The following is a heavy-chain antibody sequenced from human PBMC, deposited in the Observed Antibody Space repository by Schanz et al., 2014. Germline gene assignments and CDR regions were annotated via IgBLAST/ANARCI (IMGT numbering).Heavy chain of an antibody. CDR3: ARYTGAYFDY. J-gene: IGHJ4*02. D-gene: IGHD1-26*01. CDR1: GGSISTYY. Sequence: QVQLQESGPGLVKPSETLSLTCTVSGGSISTYYWSWIRQPAGKGLEWIGRIYTSGSTNYNPSLKRRATMSVDTPKTQFSLRLSSVTAADTAVYYCARYTGAYFDYWGQGTLVTVSS. V-gene: IGHV4-4*07. CDR2: IYTSGST.